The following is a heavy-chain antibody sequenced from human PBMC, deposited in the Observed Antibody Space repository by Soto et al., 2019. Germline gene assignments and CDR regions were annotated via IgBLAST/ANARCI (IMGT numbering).Heavy chain of an antibody. CDR2: ISSSSSYI. V-gene: IGHV3-21*01. J-gene: IGHJ4*02. Sequence: PGGSLRLSCAASGFTFSSYSMNWVRQAPGKGLEWVSSISSSSSYIYYADSVKGRFTISRDNAKNSLYLQMNSLRAEDTAVYYSARALRIVGATYYFDYWGQGTLVTVSS. CDR1: GFTFSSYS. D-gene: IGHD1-26*01. CDR3: ARALRIVGATYYFDY.